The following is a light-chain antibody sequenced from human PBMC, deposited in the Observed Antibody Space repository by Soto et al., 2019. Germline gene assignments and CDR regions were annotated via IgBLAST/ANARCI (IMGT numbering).Light chain of an antibody. J-gene: IGLJ2*01. CDR2: LEGSGSY. V-gene: IGLV4-60*02. CDR3: ETWDTNVVV. CDR1: SGHSTYI. Sequence: QSVLTQSSSASASLGSSVKLTCTLSSGHSTYIIAWHQQQPGKAPRYLMKLEGSGSYNKGSGIPDRFSGSSSGADRYLTISNLQFEDEADYYCETWDTNVVVFGGATNVTVL.